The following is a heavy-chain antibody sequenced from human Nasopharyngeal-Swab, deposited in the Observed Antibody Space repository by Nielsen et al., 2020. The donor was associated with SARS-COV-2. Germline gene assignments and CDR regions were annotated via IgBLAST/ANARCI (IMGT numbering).Heavy chain of an antibody. Sequence: ASVKVSCKASGYTFTSYYMHWVRQAPGQGLEWMGIINPSGGSTSYAQKFQGRVTMTRDTSTSTVYMELSSLRSEDTAVYYCARDQTGEQWLVRGFDYWGQGTLVTVSS. J-gene: IGHJ4*02. CDR1: GYTFTSYY. CDR2: INPSGGST. CDR3: ARDQTGEQWLVRGFDY. V-gene: IGHV1-46*01. D-gene: IGHD6-19*01.